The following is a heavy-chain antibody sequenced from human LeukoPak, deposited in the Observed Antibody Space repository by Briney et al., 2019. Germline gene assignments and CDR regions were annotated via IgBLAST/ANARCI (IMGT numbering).Heavy chain of an antibody. J-gene: IGHJ5*02. CDR1: GFTFSSYG. V-gene: IGHV3-23*01. D-gene: IGHD2-21*02. Sequence: PGGSLRLSCAASGFTFSSYGMSWVRRAPGKGLEWVSAISGSGGSTYYADSVKGRFTISRDNSKNTLYLQMNSLRAEDTAVYYCAKCGLLSSKYNWFDPWGQGTLVTVSS. CDR3: AKCGLLSSKYNWFDP. CDR2: ISGSGGST.